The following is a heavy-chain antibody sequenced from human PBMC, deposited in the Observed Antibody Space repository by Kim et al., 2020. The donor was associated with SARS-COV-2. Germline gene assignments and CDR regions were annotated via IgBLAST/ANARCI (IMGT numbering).Heavy chain of an antibody. Sequence: GGSLRLSCAASGFTFSNAWMSWVRQAPGKGLEWVGRIKSKTDGGTTEYAAPVKGRFTISREDSKNTLHLQMNSLKIEDTAVYYCTTGGQELGYYYGLDVWGQGTTVTVSS. J-gene: IGHJ6*02. CDR3: TTGGQELGYYYGLDV. V-gene: IGHV3-15*01. D-gene: IGHD1-26*01. CDR1: GFTFSNAW. CDR2: IKSKTDGGTT.